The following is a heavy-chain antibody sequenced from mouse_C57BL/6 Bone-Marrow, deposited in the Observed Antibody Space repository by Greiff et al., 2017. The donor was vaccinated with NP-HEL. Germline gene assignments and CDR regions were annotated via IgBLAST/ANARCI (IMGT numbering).Heavy chain of an antibody. Sequence: VQLKESVAELVRPGASVKLSCTASGFNIKNTYMHWVKQRPEQGLEWIGRIDPANGNTKYAPKFQGKATITADTSSNTAYLQLSSLTSEDTAIYYCARRVYYSNYLYFDYWGQGTTLTVSS. CDR3: ARRVYYSNYLYFDY. CDR1: GFNIKNTY. J-gene: IGHJ2*01. D-gene: IGHD2-5*01. V-gene: IGHV14-3*01. CDR2: IDPANGNT.